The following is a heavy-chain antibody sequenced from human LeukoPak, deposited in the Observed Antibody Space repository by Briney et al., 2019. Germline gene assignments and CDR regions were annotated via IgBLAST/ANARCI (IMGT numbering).Heavy chain of an antibody. Sequence: ASVKVSCKASGYTFSTYAMHWVRQAPGQRLEWMGWISAYNGNTNYAQKLQGRVTMTTDTSTSTAYMELRSLRSDDTAVYYCARVFVVPAAISPYYYYYMDVWGKGTTVTVSS. CDR1: GYTFSTYA. J-gene: IGHJ6*03. D-gene: IGHD2-2*01. CDR3: ARVFVVPAAISPYYYYYMDV. V-gene: IGHV1-18*01. CDR2: ISAYNGNT.